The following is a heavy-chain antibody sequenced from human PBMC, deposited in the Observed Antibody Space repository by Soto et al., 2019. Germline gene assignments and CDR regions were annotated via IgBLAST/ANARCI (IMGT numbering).Heavy chain of an antibody. V-gene: IGHV4-61*08. J-gene: IGHJ4*02. CDR2: ISHSGRT. CDR1: GASRGGGGYY. Sequence: PAETLCLRWTVSGASRGGGGYYWSWIRQPPRKGLEWIWYISHSGRTIYDAPLKSRVTMSVDTSQNQFSLQLNSVTAADTAVYYCARGGNRHSITSSGVGGFDYWGQGTLVTVSS. D-gene: IGHD6-6*01. CDR3: ARGGNRHSITSSGVGGFDY.